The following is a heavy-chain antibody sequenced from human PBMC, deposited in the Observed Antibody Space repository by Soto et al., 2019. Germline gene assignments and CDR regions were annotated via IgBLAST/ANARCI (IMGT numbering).Heavy chain of an antibody. V-gene: IGHV4-34*01. D-gene: IGHD5-12*01. CDR3: ARGVSKEVATFEFDY. CDR2: INHSGST. J-gene: IGHJ4*02. CDR1: GGSFSGYY. Sequence: SETLSLTCAVYGGSFSGYYWSWIRQPPGKGLEWIGEINHSGSTNYNPSLKSRVTISVDTSKNQFSLKLSSVTAADTAVYYCARGVSKEVATFEFDYWGQGTLVTVSS.